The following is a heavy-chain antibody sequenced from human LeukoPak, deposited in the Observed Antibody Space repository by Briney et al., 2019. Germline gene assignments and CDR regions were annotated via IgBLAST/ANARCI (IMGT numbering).Heavy chain of an antibody. Sequence: GGSLRLSCAASGFTFSSYGMHWVRQAPGKGLEWVAVISYDGSNKYYADSVKGRFTVSRDNAKNSLFLQMNSLRDEDTAVYYCARSLNPPFDYWGQGTLVTVSS. J-gene: IGHJ4*02. D-gene: IGHD1-14*01. CDR3: ARSLNPPFDY. CDR2: ISYDGSNK. CDR1: GFTFSSYG. V-gene: IGHV3-30*03.